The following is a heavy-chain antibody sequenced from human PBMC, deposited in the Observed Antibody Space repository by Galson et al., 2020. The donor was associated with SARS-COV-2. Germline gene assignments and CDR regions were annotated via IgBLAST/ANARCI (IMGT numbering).Heavy chain of an antibody. CDR3: ARDWLHTAIITDYYYGMDV. Sequence: ASVKVSCKASGYTFSNYDISWVRQAPGQGLEWMGWSSAFNGNTKYAQKFQGRVTMTTDTSTTTAYMELRSLRSDDTAVYYCARDWLHTAIITDYYYGMDVWGQGTTVTVSS. J-gene: IGHJ6*02. V-gene: IGHV1-18*01. D-gene: IGHD5-18*01. CDR1: GYTFSNYD. CDR2: SSAFNGNT.